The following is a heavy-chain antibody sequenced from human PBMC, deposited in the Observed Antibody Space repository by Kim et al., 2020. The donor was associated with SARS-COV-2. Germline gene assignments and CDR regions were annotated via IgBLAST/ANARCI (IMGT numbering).Heavy chain of an antibody. D-gene: IGHD2-15*01. J-gene: IGHJ6*02. V-gene: IGHV1-18*01. CDR3: ARGEVARDSRYYYYYGMDV. CDR2: ISAYNGNT. Sequence: ASVKVSCKASGYTFTSYGISWVRQAPGQGLEWMGWISAYNGNTNYAQKLQGRVTMTTDTSTSTAYMELRSLRSDDTAVYYCARGEVARDSRYYYYYGMDVWGQGTTVTVSS. CDR1: GYTFTSYG.